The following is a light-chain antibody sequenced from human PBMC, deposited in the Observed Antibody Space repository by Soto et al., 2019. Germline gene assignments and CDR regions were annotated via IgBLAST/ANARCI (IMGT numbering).Light chain of an antibody. CDR3: QQYGSSPFT. CDR1: QSFSSSY. V-gene: IGKV3-20*01. CDR2: GAS. J-gene: IGKJ3*01. Sequence: EIVLTQSPGTLSLSPGERATLSCRASQSFSSSYLAWYQQKPGQAPRLLIYGASSRATGIPVRFSGSGSGTDFTLTISRLEPEDFAVYYCQQYGSSPFTFGPGTKVDIK.